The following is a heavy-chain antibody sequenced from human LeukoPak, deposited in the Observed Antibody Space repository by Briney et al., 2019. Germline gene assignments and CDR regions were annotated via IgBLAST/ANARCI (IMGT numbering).Heavy chain of an antibody. D-gene: IGHD1-1*01. Sequence: GGSLRLSCAASGFTFSIYWMSWVRQAPGKGLEGVANIKQDGSEKYYVDYVKGRFTISRDNAKNSLYLQMTSMRAEDTAVYYCARDARTGTPTNFDSWGQGTLVTVSS. CDR2: IKQDGSEK. CDR3: ARDARTGTPTNFDS. J-gene: IGHJ4*02. CDR1: GFTFSIYW. V-gene: IGHV3-7*01.